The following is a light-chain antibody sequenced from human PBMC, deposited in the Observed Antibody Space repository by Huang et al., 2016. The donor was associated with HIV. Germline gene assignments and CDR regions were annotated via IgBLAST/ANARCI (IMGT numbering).Light chain of an antibody. V-gene: IGKV3-15*01. Sequence: EIVMTQSPATLSLSPGERATLSCRASQSINSKLAWYQQKPGQAPRLLIYSASTRATGVPGRFSGSGSGPEVTLTISSLQSEDFAVYYCQQYSKWPPNTFGQGTKLESK. J-gene: IGKJ2*01. CDR1: QSINSK. CDR2: SAS. CDR3: QQYSKWPPNT.